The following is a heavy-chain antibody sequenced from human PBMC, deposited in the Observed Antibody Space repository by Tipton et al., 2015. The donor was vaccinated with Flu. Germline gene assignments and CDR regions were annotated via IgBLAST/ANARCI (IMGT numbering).Heavy chain of an antibody. J-gene: IGHJ3*02. CDR3: ARRGIVVVRRSDAFDI. V-gene: IGHV4-39*07. CDR2: IYYSGST. CDR1: GGSISSSSYY. D-gene: IGHD3-22*01. Sequence: TLSLTCTVSGGSISSSSYYWGWIRQPPGKGLEWIGSIYYSGSTYYNPSLKSRVTISVDTSKNQFSLKLSSVTAADTAVYYCARRGIVVVRRSDAFDIWGQATMVTVSS.